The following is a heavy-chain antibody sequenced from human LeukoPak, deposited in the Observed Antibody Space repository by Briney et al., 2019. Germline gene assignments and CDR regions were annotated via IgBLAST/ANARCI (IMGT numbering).Heavy chain of an antibody. CDR3: ARHGFGSGSYYDY. D-gene: IGHD3-10*01. Sequence: PSETLSLTCTVSGGSISSYYWSWIRQPPGKGLEWIGYIYTSGSTNYNPSLKSRVTTSVDTSKNQFSLKLSSVTAADTAVYYCARHGFGSGSYYDYWGQGTLVTVSS. CDR1: GGSISSYY. CDR2: IYTSGST. V-gene: IGHV4-4*09. J-gene: IGHJ4*02.